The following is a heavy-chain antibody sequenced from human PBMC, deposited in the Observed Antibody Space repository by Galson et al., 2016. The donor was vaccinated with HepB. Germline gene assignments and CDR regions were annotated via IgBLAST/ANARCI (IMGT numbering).Heavy chain of an antibody. V-gene: IGHV3-30*03. CDR2: ISDDGRQK. CDR1: GFTFRGYA. Sequence: SLRLSCAVSGFTFRGYAFHWVRQAPGKGLEWVGSISDDGRQKYAIDYVKGRFTLSRENPRNTVSLQMNSLRPEDTWVYCFARGYYYDSSAYYRYEGSKDYFEYWGRGTLVTVPS. D-gene: IGHD3-22*01. CDR3: ARGYYYDSSAYYRYEGSKDYFEY. J-gene: IGHJ4*02.